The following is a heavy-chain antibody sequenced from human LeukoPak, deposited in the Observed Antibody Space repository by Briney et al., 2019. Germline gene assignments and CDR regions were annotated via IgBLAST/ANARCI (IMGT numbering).Heavy chain of an antibody. Sequence: GGSLRLSCAASGFTFSSYAMHWVRQAPGKGLEWVAVISYDGSNKYYADSVKGRFTISRDNSKNTLYPQMNSLGAEATAVYYCARAWATVTTDYYNYMDVWGKGTTVTVSS. J-gene: IGHJ6*03. CDR3: ARAWATVTTDYYNYMDV. CDR2: ISYDGSNK. CDR1: GFTFSSYA. V-gene: IGHV3-30-3*01. D-gene: IGHD4-17*01.